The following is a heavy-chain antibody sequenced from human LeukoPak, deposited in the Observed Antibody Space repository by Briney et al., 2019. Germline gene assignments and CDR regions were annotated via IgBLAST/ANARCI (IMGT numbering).Heavy chain of an antibody. J-gene: IGHJ4*02. CDR1: GFTFSSYE. Sequence: GGSLRLSCAASGFTFSSYEMNWVRQAPGKGLEWVSYIGTSDSSTYYADSVKGRFTISRDNAKNSLYLQMNSLRAEDTAVYYCARNMGDYWGQGTLVTVSS. V-gene: IGHV3-48*03. D-gene: IGHD2/OR15-2a*01. CDR3: ARNMGDY. CDR2: IGTSDSST.